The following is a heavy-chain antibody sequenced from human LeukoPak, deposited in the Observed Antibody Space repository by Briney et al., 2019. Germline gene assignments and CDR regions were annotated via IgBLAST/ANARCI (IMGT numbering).Heavy chain of an antibody. CDR1: GFTFSNAW. Sequence: PGGSLRLSCAASGFTFSNAWMSWVRQAPGKGLEWVGRIKSKTDGGTTDYAAPVKGRFTISRDDSKNTLYLQMNSLKTEDTAVYYCTTDWLRAWGSYYDLLGFDYWGQGTLVTVSS. V-gene: IGHV3-15*01. CDR3: TTDWLRAWGSYYDLLGFDY. J-gene: IGHJ4*02. D-gene: IGHD1-26*01. CDR2: IKSKTDGGTT.